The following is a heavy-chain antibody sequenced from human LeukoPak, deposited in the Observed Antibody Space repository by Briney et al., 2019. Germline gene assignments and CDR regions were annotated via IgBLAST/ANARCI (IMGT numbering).Heavy chain of an antibody. D-gene: IGHD4-23*01. CDR1: GFTFRDHD. Sequence: GGSLRLSCAASGFTFRDHDMNWIRPSPGKGLEWISYISTSGSTTSYADSVRGRFTISRDNARNSLHLQMNSLSADDTALYYCVRRFYGGNPVDFFDYWGQGTLVTVSS. V-gene: IGHV3-11*01. CDR3: VRRFYGGNPVDFFDY. J-gene: IGHJ4*02. CDR2: ISTSGSTT.